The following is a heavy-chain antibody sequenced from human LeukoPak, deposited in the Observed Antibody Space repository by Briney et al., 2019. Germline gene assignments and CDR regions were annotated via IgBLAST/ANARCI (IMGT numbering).Heavy chain of an antibody. CDR1: GIIFSSYA. J-gene: IGHJ3*02. CDR2: VSGNGDRT. Sequence: GGSLRLSCAASGIIFSSYAMTWLRQAPGKGLEWVSSVSGNGDRTQYADSGKGRFTISRDNSKNTLYLQMNSLRAEDTAVYYCAKDPSGDYVGAFDMWGQGTLVTVSP. V-gene: IGHV3-23*01. D-gene: IGHD4-17*01. CDR3: AKDPSGDYVGAFDM.